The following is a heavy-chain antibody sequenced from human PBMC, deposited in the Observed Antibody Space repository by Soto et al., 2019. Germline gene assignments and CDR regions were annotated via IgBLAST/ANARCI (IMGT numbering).Heavy chain of an antibody. J-gene: IGHJ5*02. CDR1: GFTFSSYG. D-gene: IGHD6-13*01. CDR2: VSFDGTIK. CDR3: AKAGAPATNWFDP. V-gene: IGHV3-30*18. Sequence: QVQLVESGGGVVQPGTSLRLSCAASGFTFSSYGMHWVRQAPGKGLEWVAIVSFDGTIKYYADSVKGRFTISRDNSKNTLYLQMNNLRAEDTAVYYCAKAGAPATNWFDPWGQGTLVTVSS.